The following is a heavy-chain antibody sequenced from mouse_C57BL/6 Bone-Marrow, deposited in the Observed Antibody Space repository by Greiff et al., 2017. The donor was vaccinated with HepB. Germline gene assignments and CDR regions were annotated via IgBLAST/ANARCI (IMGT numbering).Heavy chain of an antibody. Sequence: QVQLQQPGAELVKPGASVKVSCKASGYTFTSYWMHWVKQRPGQGLEWIGRIHPSDSDTNYNQKFKGKATLTVDKSSSTAYMQLSSLTSEDSAVYYCATSITTVVAHYYAMDYWGQGTSVTVSS. D-gene: IGHD1-1*01. CDR2: IHPSDSDT. V-gene: IGHV1-74*01. CDR1: GYTFTSYW. J-gene: IGHJ4*01. CDR3: ATSITTVVAHYYAMDY.